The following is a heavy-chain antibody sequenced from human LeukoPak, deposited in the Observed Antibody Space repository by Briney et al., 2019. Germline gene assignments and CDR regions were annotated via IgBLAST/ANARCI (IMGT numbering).Heavy chain of an antibody. V-gene: IGHV3-23*01. CDR1: GFTFSSYA. CDR2: ISGSGGST. J-gene: IGHJ3*02. CDR3: AKGSTIFGVVIRIAFDI. D-gene: IGHD3-3*01. Sequence: GGSLRLSCAASGFTFSSYAMSWVRQAPGKGLEGVSAISGSGGSTYYADSVKGRFTISRDNSKNTLYLQMNSLRAEDPAVYYCAKGSTIFGVVIRIAFDIWGQGTMVTVSS.